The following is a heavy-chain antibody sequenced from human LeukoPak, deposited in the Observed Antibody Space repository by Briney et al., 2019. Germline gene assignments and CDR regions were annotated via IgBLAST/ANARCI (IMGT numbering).Heavy chain of an antibody. CDR1: GGSFSGYY. J-gene: IGHJ6*03. CDR3: ARTPPKEPVRGLTLRGYYYMDV. CDR2: INHSGST. V-gene: IGHV4-34*01. D-gene: IGHD3-10*01. Sequence: TSETLSLTCGVYGGSFSGYYWSWIRQPPGKGLEWIGEINHSGSTNNNPSLKSRVTISVDTSKNQLSLKLSSVTAADTAVYYCARTPPKEPVRGLTLRGYYYMDVWGKGTTVTISS.